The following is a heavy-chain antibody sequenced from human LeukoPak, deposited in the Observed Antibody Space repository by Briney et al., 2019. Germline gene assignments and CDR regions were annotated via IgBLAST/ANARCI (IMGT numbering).Heavy chain of an antibody. J-gene: IGHJ6*02. D-gene: IGHD5-18*01. Sequence: SETLSLTSIVSGGSIRNYYWNWIRQSPGKGLEWIGFIHYSGSTYYRPTLKSRVTMSVDTSKNQFSLKPTSVTAADTAVYYCARGGDSSGYLNHYYYGMDVWGQGTTVTVSS. CDR3: ARGGDSSGYLNHYYYGMDV. CDR2: IHYSGST. V-gene: IGHV4-59*01. CDR1: GGSIRNYY.